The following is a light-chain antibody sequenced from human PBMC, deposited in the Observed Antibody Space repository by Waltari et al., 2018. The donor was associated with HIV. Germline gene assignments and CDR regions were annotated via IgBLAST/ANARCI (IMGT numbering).Light chain of an antibody. CDR1: QSINSNY. J-gene: IGKJ2*03. CDR3: QQYGSSPQS. CDR2: GAS. V-gene: IGKV3-20*01. Sequence: EIVLTQSPGTLSLSPGERATLSCRASQSINSNYLAWYQQKPGQAPRLLIYGASSRATGIPDRISGSGSGTDFTLSISRLEPEDFAVYYCQQYGSSPQSFGQGTKLEIK.